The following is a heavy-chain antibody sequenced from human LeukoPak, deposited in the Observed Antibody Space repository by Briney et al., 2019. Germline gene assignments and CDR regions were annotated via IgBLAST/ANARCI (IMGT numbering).Heavy chain of an antibody. J-gene: IGHJ4*02. Sequence: GGSLRLSCAASGFTFSSYWMSWVRQAPGKGLEWVANIKQDGSEKYYVDSVKGRFTISRDNAKNSLYLQMNSLRAEDTAVYYCARGAGYYGSGSGGYWGQGTLVTVSS. CDR3: ARGAGYYGSGSGGY. CDR2: IKQDGSEK. CDR1: GFTFSSYW. V-gene: IGHV3-7*01. D-gene: IGHD3-10*01.